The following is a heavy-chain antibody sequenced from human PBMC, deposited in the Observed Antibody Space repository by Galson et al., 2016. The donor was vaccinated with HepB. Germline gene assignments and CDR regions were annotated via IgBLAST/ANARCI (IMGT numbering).Heavy chain of an antibody. CDR2: IYPGDSDT. D-gene: IGHD3-10*01. J-gene: IGHJ3*02. CDR1: GYSFTSYW. CDR3: ARRSSDAFDI. V-gene: IGHV5-51*01. Sequence: QSGAEVKKPGESLKISCEGSGYSFTSYWIGWVRQMPGKGLEWMGTIYPGDSDTRYSPSSQGQVTISADKFISAAYLQWNSLKASDTAIYYCARRSSDAFDIWGQGTMVTVSS.